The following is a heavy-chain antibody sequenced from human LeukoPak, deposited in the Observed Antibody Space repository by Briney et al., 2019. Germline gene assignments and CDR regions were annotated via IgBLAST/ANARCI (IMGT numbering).Heavy chain of an antibody. CDR3: ARGNVGYYYDSSGYYLFDY. D-gene: IGHD3-22*01. CDR1: GFTFSSYW. CDR2: IKQDGSEK. Sequence: PGGSLRLSCAASGFTFSSYWMSWVRQAPGKGLEWVANIKQDGSEKYYVDSVKGRFTISRDNAKNSLYLQMNSLRAEDTAVYYCARGNVGYYYDSSGYYLFDYWGQGTLVTVSS. J-gene: IGHJ4*02. V-gene: IGHV3-7*01.